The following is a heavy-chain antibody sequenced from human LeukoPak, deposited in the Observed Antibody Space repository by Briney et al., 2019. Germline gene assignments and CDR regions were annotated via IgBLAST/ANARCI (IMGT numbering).Heavy chain of an antibody. CDR1: GFTFSSYS. CDR2: ISSSSSTM. V-gene: IGHV3-48*01. D-gene: IGHD3-10*01. CDR3: ASWNFGNWFDH. Sequence: GSLRLSCAASGFTFSSYSMNWVRQAPGKGPEWVSSISSSSSTMYYADSVKSRFTISRDNAKNSLYLQMNSLRAEDTAVYYCASWNFGNWFDHWGQGTLLTVSS. J-gene: IGHJ5*02.